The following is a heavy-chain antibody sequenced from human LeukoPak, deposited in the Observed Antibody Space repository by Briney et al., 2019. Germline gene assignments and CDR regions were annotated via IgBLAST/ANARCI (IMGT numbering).Heavy chain of an antibody. CDR1: GGSISSYY. V-gene: IGHV4-59*01. D-gene: IGHD6-13*01. J-gene: IGHJ3*02. CDR3: AVAAAGLVDAFDI. Sequence: SETLSLTCTVSGGSISSYYWSWIQQPPGKGLEWIGYIYYSGSTNYNPSLKSRVTISVDTSKNQFSLKLSSVTAADTAVYYCAVAAAGLVDAFDILGQGTMVTVSS. CDR2: IYYSGST.